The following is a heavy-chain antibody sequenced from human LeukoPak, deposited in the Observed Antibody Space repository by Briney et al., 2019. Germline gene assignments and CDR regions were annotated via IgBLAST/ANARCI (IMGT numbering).Heavy chain of an antibody. J-gene: IGHJ4*02. CDR1: GGSFSGYY. CDR2: INHSGST. D-gene: IGHD6-13*01. V-gene: IGHV4-34*01. CDR3: AVAAAGSDYYFDY. Sequence: SETLSLTCAVYGGSFSGYYCSWIRQPPGKGLEWIGEINHSGSTRYNPSLKSRVTISVDASKNQSSLKLSSVTAADTAVYYCAVAAAGSDYYFDYWGQGTLVTVSS.